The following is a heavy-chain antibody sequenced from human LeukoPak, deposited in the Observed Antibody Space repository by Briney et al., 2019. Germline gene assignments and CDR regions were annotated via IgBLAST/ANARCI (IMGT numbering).Heavy chain of an antibody. V-gene: IGHV4-4*07. Sequence: PSDTLSLTRSVSGGAIISYYWSWIRQPARKAPEWRGRIYPTGNTDYNPSLKTRVTMSTDLSKKQFSLRLRSVTAADTAVYYCARLKFYDSTGYSPGYYPDVWGKGTAVTVSS. CDR2: IYPTGNT. CDR1: GGAIISYY. J-gene: IGHJ6*03. D-gene: IGHD3-22*01. CDR3: ARLKFYDSTGYSPGYYPDV.